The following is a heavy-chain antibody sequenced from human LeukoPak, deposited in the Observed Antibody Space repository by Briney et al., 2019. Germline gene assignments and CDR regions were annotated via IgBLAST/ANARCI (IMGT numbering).Heavy chain of an antibody. V-gene: IGHV4-4*02. CDR3: ATRDSGWYLDY. Sequence: SETLSLTCAVSGGSIITSHWWNWVRPPPGKWLEWIGEIHHSGSTHYNPSLKRPVTISVDKSKNQFSLKLTSVTAADTAVYYCATRDSGWYLDYWGQGTLVTVSS. CDR1: GGSIITSHW. CDR2: IHHSGST. J-gene: IGHJ4*02. D-gene: IGHD6-19*01.